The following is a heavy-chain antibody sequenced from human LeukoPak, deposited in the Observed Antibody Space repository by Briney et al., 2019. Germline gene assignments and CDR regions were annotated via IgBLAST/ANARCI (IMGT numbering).Heavy chain of an antibody. CDR3: TTDLRQQLPPWFDP. CDR2: IKSKTDGGTT. V-gene: IGHV3-15*01. D-gene: IGHD6-13*01. Sequence: GGSLRLSCAASGFTFSNAWMSWVRQAPGKGLEWVGRIKSKTDGGTTDYAAPVKGRFTISRDDSKNTLYLQMNSLKTEDTAVYYCTTDLRQQLPPWFDPWGQGTLVTVSS. CDR1: GFTFSNAW. J-gene: IGHJ5*02.